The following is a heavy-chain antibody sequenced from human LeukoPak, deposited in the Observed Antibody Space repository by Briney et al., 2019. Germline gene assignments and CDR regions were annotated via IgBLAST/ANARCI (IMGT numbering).Heavy chain of an antibody. CDR2: IKQDGSEK. CDR1: GFTFSSYW. J-gene: IGHJ4*02. CDR3: VRGRGITVAGRKTFDY. Sequence: HSGGSLRLSCAASGFTFSSYWMSWVRQAPGKGLEWVANIKQDGSEKDYVDSVKGRFTISRDNSKNTLSLQMNSLRADDTGVYYCVRGRGITVAGRKTFDYWGQGILVTVSS. V-gene: IGHV3-7*01. D-gene: IGHD6-19*01.